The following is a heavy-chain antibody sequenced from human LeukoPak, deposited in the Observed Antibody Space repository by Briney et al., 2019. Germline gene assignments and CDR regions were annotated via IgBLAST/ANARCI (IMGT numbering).Heavy chain of an antibody. V-gene: IGHV4-31*03. Sequence: KASETLSLTCTVSGGSISSGGYYWSWIRQHPGKGLEWIGYIYYSGSTYYNPSLKSRVTISVDTSKNQFSLKLSSVTAADTAVYYCARDYCSNGGFDYWGQGTLVTVSS. D-gene: IGHD2-8*01. CDR2: IYYSGST. CDR3: ARDYCSNGGFDY. CDR1: GGSISSGGYY. J-gene: IGHJ4*02.